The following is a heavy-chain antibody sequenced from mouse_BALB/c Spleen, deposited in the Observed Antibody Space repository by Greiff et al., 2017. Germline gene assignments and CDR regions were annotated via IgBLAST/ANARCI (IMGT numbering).Heavy chain of an antibody. D-gene: IGHD2-4*01. Sequence: EVKLMESGGGLVQPGGSLRLSCATSGFTFTDYYMSWVRQPPGKALEWLGFIRNKANGYTTEYSASVKGRFTISRDISQSILYLQMYTLRSEDSATYYCARDTPLYYDTRGCAYGGQGTRVSVSA. CDR3: ARDTPLYYDTRGCAY. J-gene: IGHJ3*01. V-gene: IGHV7-3*02. CDR2: IRNKANGYTT. CDR1: GFTFTDYY.